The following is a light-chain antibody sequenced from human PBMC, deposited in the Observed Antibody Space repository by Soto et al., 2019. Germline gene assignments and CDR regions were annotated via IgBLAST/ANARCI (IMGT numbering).Light chain of an antibody. CDR3: QHYNSTQYT. CDR1: QSISSW. J-gene: IGKJ2*01. Sequence: DIQMTQSPSTLSASVGDRVTITCRASQSISSWLAWYQQKPGKAPKLLIYKASSLESGVPSRFSGSGYGTEFTLTISSPQPDDFATYYYQHYNSTQYTFGQGTKLE. CDR2: KAS. V-gene: IGKV1-5*03.